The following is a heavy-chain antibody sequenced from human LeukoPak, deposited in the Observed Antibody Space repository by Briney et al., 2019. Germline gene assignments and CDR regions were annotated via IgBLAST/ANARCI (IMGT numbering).Heavy chain of an antibody. CDR3: ARDGSGSSDC. J-gene: IGHJ4*02. D-gene: IGHD2-2*01. Sequence: GGSLRLSCAASGFTFNIFVMNWVRQAPGKGLEWVSSISSDATNIYYADSVKGRFTISRDNAKNSLFLEMNSLRAEDTAVYYCARDGSGSSDCWGQGTLVTVSS. V-gene: IGHV3-21*01. CDR1: GFTFNIFV. CDR2: ISSDATNI.